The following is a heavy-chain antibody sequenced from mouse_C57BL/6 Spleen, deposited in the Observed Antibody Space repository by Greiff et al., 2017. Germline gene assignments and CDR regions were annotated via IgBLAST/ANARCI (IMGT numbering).Heavy chain of an antibody. J-gene: IGHJ3*01. V-gene: IGHV1-74*01. D-gene: IGHD2-10*02. CDR1: GYTFTSYW. CDR3: AIVWPFAY. Sequence: QVQLQQPGAELVKPGASVKVSCKASGYTFTSYWMHWVKQRPGQGLEWIGRIHPSDSDTNSNQKFKGKATLTVDKSSSTAYMQLSSLTSEATAVYYCAIVWPFAYWGQGTLVTVSA. CDR2: IHPSDSDT.